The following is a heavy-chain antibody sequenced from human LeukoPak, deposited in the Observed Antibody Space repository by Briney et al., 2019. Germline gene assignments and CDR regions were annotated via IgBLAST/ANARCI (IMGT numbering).Heavy chain of an antibody. CDR3: ARGPGTWYYY. D-gene: IGHD6-13*01. CDR2: IYYSGST. Sequence: SETLSLTCTVSGDSISSSSYYWGWIRQPPGKGLEWIGSIYYSGSTYYNPSLKSRVTISVDTSNNQFSLRLSSVTAADTAVYYCARGPGTWYYYWGQGTLVTVSS. CDR1: GDSISSSSYY. V-gene: IGHV4-39*01. J-gene: IGHJ4*02.